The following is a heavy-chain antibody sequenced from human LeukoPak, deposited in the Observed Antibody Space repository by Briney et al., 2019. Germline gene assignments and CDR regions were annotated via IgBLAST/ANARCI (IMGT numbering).Heavy chain of an antibody. Sequence: SETLSLTCTVSGGSISSYYWSWIRQPPGKGLEWIGNIHYSGSTYYNPSLKSRVTISVDTSKNQFSLKLSSVTAADTAIYSCARVTGTYYVDYWGQGTLVTVSS. J-gene: IGHJ4*02. CDR1: GGSISSYY. V-gene: IGHV4-59*08. CDR2: IHYSGST. CDR3: ARVTGTYYVDY. D-gene: IGHD2-21*02.